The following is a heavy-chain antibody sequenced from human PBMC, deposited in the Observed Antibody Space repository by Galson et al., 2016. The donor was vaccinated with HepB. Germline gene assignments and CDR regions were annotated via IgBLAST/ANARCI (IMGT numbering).Heavy chain of an antibody. Sequence: ETLSLTCAVSGGSISGYYWSWLRQPPGKGLEWIGEIHHSGSTNYKPSLKSRVTITVDTSKNQFSLKLSPVTAADTAVCRCARVGLLRFLEWLSDYYGMDVWDQGTTVTVSS. D-gene: IGHD3-3*01. CDR1: GGSISGYY. J-gene: IGHJ6*02. CDR2: IHHSGST. CDR3: ARVGLLRFLEWLSDYYGMDV. V-gene: IGHV4-34*01.